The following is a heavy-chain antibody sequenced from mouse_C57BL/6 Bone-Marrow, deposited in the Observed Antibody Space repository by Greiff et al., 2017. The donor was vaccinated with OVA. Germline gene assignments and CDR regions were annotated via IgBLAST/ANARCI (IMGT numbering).Heavy chain of an antibody. CDR1: GFTFSDYY. CDR3: ARHGPIYYGYDDELRDY. CDR2: ISNGGGST. J-gene: IGHJ4*01. Sequence: EVKLVESGGGLVQPGGSLKLSCAASGFTFSDYYMYWVRQTPEKRLEWVAYISNGGGSTYYPDTVKGRFTISRDNAKNTLYLQMSRLKSEDTAMYYCARHGPIYYGYDDELRDYWGQGTSVTVSS. V-gene: IGHV5-12*01. D-gene: IGHD2-2*01.